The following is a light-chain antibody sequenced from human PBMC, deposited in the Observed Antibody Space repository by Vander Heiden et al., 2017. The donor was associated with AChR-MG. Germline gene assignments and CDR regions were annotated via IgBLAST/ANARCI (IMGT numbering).Light chain of an antibody. J-gene: IGKJ4*01. CDR1: QSVRSD. V-gene: IGKV3-15*01. CDR3: QQDKNWAPLT. Sequence: EIVITLSPAPLSVSPGGRATPSCRARQSVRSDLDRSPQKPGPSPRLPIRCAFTRATGSPARFSGSGSGTGFSLTISSRKSEDFAVAYCQQDKNWAPLTFGGGTKVEIK. CDR2: CAF.